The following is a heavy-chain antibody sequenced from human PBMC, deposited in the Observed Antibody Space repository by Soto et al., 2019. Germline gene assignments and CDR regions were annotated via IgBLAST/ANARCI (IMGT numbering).Heavy chain of an antibody. CDR2: IQSGGTT. CDR1: GFTVSSKY. Sequence: VQLVESGGGWVQPGGSLRLSCAASGFTVSSKYMTWVRKAPGKGMEWVSLIQSGGTTYYADSVKGRVTISRDTSENTLHLQMDSLRVEDTAVYYCERDDVLCDGGRCYGIPLDVWAKGPRSPSPQ. CDR3: ERDDVLCDGGRCYGIPLDV. V-gene: IGHV3-66*01. D-gene: IGHD2-15*01. J-gene: IGHJ6*04.